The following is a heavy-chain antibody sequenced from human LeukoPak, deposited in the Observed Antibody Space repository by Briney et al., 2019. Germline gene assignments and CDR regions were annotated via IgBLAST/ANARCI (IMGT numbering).Heavy chain of an antibody. V-gene: IGHV3-7*01. D-gene: IGHD3-10*01. Sequence: GGSLGLSCAASGFTFSNSWMSWVRQAPGKGLEWVANIKHDGSEKYYVDSVKGRFTISRDNAKNSLYLQVNSLRAEDTAVYYCARDYASGSYVDYWGQGTLVTVSS. J-gene: IGHJ4*02. CDR1: GFTFSNSW. CDR3: ARDYASGSYVDY. CDR2: IKHDGSEK.